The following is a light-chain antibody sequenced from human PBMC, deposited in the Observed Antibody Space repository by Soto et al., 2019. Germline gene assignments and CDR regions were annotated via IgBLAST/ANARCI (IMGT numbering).Light chain of an antibody. Sequence: IVMTQSPDTLSVSPGEGCTLSCSASQSVGSNFAWYQQKPGQAPRLLIYGASMRATGVPGGFSGSGSGADFTLSISRLEPEDFAVYYCKQYGSSGTFGQGTKVDIK. V-gene: IGKV3-20*01. CDR2: GAS. J-gene: IGKJ1*01. CDR1: QSVGSN. CDR3: KQYGSSGT.